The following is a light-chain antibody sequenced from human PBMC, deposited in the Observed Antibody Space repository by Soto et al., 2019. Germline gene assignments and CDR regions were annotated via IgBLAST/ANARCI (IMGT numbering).Light chain of an antibody. CDR1: QSVGRS. CDR3: QWSNVWPLS. J-gene: IGKJ4*01. CDR2: DAS. Sequence: VLRQGKETMSLSPAYNYTNSCWASQSVGRSLAWFQQKPGQAPRLLINDASNRATGIPARFGGSGSGTDFTLTISRLDPEDLAVYYCQWSNVWPLSVGGGTKVDIK. V-gene: IGKV3-11*01.